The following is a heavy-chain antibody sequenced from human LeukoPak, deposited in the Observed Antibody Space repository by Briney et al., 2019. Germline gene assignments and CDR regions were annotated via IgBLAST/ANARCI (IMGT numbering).Heavy chain of an antibody. CDR3: VRDRHSGYDWRRWFDP. Sequence: ATVKVSCKASGYTFTGYYMHWVRQAPGQGLEWMGWINPNSGGTNYAQKFQGRVTMTRDTSISTAYMELSRLRSDDTAVYYCVRDRHSGYDWRRWFDPWGQGTLVTVSS. V-gene: IGHV1-2*02. J-gene: IGHJ5*02. D-gene: IGHD5-12*01. CDR2: INPNSGGT. CDR1: GYTFTGYY.